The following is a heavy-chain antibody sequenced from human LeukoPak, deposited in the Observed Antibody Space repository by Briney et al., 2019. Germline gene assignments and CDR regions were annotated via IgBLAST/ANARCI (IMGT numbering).Heavy chain of an antibody. Sequence: PGGSLRLSCAASGFTFSSYSMNWVRQAPGKGLEWVSSISSSSSYIYYAGSVKGRFTISRDNAKNSLYLQMNSLRAEDTAVYYCARDPRYGDYVNWFDPWGQGTLVTVSS. V-gene: IGHV3-21*01. CDR1: GFTFSSYS. CDR3: ARDPRYGDYVNWFDP. CDR2: ISSSSSYI. D-gene: IGHD4-17*01. J-gene: IGHJ5*02.